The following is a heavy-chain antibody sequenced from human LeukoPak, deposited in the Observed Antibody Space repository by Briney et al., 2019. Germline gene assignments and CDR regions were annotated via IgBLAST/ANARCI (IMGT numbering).Heavy chain of an antibody. CDR1: GGSFSGYY. V-gene: IGHV4-34*01. D-gene: IGHD5-24*01. CDR2: INHSGST. Sequence: SETLSLTCAVYGGSFSGYYWSWIRQPPGKGLEWIGEINHSGSTNYNPSLKGRVTISVDTSKNQFSLKLSSVTAADTAVYYCARERDGYNYGAFDIWGQGTMVTVSS. CDR3: ARERDGYNYGAFDI. J-gene: IGHJ3*02.